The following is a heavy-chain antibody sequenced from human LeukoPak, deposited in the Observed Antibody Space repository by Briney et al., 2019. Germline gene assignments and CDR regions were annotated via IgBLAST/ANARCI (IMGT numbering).Heavy chain of an antibody. CDR2: ISYDGSNK. CDR3: ARSYSSSWSNPYYYYYMDV. V-gene: IGHV3-30*04. Sequence: GGSLRLSCAASGFTFSSYAMHWVRQAPGKGLEWVAVISYDGSNKYYADSVKGRFTISRDNSKNTLCLQMNSLRAEDTAVYYCARSYSSSWSNPYYYYYMDVWGKGTTVTISS. CDR1: GFTFSSYA. J-gene: IGHJ6*03. D-gene: IGHD6-13*01.